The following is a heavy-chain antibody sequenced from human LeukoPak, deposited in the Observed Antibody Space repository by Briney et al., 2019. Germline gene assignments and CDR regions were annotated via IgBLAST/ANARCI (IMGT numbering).Heavy chain of an antibody. CDR1: GVSFSGYH. CDR3: ARDPTTEVNLPYYFDF. V-gene: IGHV4-34*01. D-gene: IGHD4-23*01. J-gene: IGHJ4*02. Sequence: PSETLSLTCAVYGVSFSGYHWNWIRQSPEKGLEWIGEINDRGHTNYNPSLRSRVTISVDTSKKQFSLSLTSVTAADTAVYYCARDPTTEVNLPYYFDFWGQGTLVAVSS. CDR2: INDRGHT.